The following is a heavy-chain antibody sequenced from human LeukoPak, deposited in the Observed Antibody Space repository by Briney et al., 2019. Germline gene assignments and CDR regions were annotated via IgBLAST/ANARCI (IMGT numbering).Heavy chain of an antibody. CDR3: AKSNGYGLIDY. D-gene: IGHD5-12*01. Sequence: SETLSLTCAVSGASISSSNYYWGWVRQSPGKGLEWIGNIYSSGNTYYNASLKSRVTVYIDTSKNQFSLKLSSVTAADTAMYYCAKSNGYGLIDYWGQGTLVTVSS. J-gene: IGHJ4*02. CDR1: GASISSSNYY. V-gene: IGHV4-39*01. CDR2: IYSSGNT.